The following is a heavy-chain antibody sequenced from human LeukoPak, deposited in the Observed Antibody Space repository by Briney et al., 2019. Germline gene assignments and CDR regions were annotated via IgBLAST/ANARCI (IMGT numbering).Heavy chain of an antibody. J-gene: IGHJ4*02. D-gene: IGHD3-10*01. CDR1: GYTFTSYA. V-gene: IGHV1-3*01. CDR2: INAGNGNT. CDR3: ARGSWGTMVRGVITVYYFDY. Sequence: ASVTVSCKASGYTFTSYAMHWVRQAPGQRLEWMGWINAGNGNTKYSQKFQGRVTITADESTSTAYMELSSLRSEDTAVYYCARGSWGTMVRGVITVYYFDYWGQGTLVTVSS.